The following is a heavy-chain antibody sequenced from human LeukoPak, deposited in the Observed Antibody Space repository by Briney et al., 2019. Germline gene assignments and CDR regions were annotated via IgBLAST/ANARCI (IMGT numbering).Heavy chain of an antibody. CDR2: ISAYHGNT. CDR1: GYTFTSYG. Sequence: ASVTVSCKASGYTFTSYGISWVRQAPGQGLEWMGWISAYHGNTNYAQKLQGRVTITTDTSTSTAYMELRSLRSDDTAVYYCARHRYYYDSRITQHYYYYGMDVWGQGTTVTVSS. CDR3: ARHRYYYDSRITQHYYYYGMDV. J-gene: IGHJ6*02. V-gene: IGHV1-18*01. D-gene: IGHD3-22*01.